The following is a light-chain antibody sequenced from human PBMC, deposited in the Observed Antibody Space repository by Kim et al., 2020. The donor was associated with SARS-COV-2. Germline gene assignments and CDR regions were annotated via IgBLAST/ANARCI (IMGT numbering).Light chain of an antibody. CDR2: GAS. CDR3: QQYGSLPWT. CDR1: QSVRSNY. Sequence: SPGEKATLSCGASQSVRSNYLAWYHQKPGQAPRLLIYGASSRATGIPDRFSGSGSGTDFTLTIIRLEPEDFAVYYCQQYGSLPWTFAQGTKVDIK. V-gene: IGKV3-20*01. J-gene: IGKJ1*01.